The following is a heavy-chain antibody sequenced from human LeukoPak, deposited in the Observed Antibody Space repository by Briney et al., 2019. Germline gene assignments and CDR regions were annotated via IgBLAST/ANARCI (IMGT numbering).Heavy chain of an antibody. V-gene: IGHV4-4*02. CDR3: ARGQSNWFDP. J-gene: IGHJ5*02. Sequence: SGTLSLTCGVSGGSISSSNWWSWVRQPPGKGLEWIGEIYHSGSTNYNPSLKSRVTISVDTSKNQFSLKLSSVTAADTAVYYCARGQSNWFDPWGQGTLVTVSS. CDR1: GGSISSSNW. CDR2: IYHSGST.